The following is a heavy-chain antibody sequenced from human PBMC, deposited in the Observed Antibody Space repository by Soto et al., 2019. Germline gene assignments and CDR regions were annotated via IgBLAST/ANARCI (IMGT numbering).Heavy chain of an antibody. CDR2: INPNSGGT. J-gene: IGHJ6*02. V-gene: IGHV1-2*02. Sequence: ASVKVSCKASGYTFTGYYMHWVRQAPGQGLEWMGWINPNSGGTNYAQKFQGRVTMTRDTSISTAYMELSRLRSDDTAVYYCAGMVGGDYFYYYYGMDVWGRGTTGTVSS. CDR1: GYTFTGYY. D-gene: IGHD4-17*01. CDR3: AGMVGGDYFYYYYGMDV.